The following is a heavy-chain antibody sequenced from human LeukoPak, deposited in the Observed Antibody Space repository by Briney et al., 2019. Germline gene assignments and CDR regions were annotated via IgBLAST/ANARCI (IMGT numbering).Heavy chain of an antibody. V-gene: IGHV3-33*01. Sequence: GGSLRLSCAASGFPFSSYGMHWVRQAPGKGLEWVAVIWYDGSNKYYADSVKGRFTISRDNSKNTLYLQMNSLRAEDTAVYYCARDAQQQLEYFDYWGQGTLVTVSS. CDR2: IWYDGSNK. CDR3: ARDAQQQLEYFDY. J-gene: IGHJ4*02. CDR1: GFPFSSYG. D-gene: IGHD6-13*01.